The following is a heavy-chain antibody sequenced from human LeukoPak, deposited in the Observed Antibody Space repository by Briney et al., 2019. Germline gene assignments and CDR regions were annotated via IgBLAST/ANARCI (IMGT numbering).Heavy chain of an antibody. J-gene: IGHJ4*02. V-gene: IGHV3-30-3*01. Sequence: GGSLRLSCAASGFTFSSHAMHWVRQAPGKGLEWVAVISYDGSNKYYADSVKGRFTISRDNSKNALYLQMNSLRAEDTAVYYCARDRSPYSGYGDLVGYWGQGTLVTVSS. CDR2: ISYDGSNK. CDR1: GFTFSSHA. D-gene: IGHD4-17*01. CDR3: ARDRSPYSGYGDLVGY.